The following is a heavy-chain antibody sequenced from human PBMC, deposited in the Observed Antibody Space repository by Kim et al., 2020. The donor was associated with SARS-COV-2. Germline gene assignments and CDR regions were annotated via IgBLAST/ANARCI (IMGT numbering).Heavy chain of an antibody. CDR2: IHYSGST. CDR3: ARGLS. V-gene: IGHV4-39*01. Sequence: SIHYSGSTSYNTSLKGRVSISVDTSKNQFSLKLSSVTAADAAVYYCARGLSWGQGTLVTVSS. J-gene: IGHJ4*02.